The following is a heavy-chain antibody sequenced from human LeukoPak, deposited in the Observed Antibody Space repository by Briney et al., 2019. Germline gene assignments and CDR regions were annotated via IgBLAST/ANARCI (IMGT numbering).Heavy chain of an antibody. CDR2: IYYSGST. D-gene: IGHD3-22*01. CDR3: ARENDSSGLRY. J-gene: IGHJ4*02. V-gene: IGHV4-61*01. Sequence: PXETLSLTCTVSGGSVSSGSYYWSWIRQPPGKGLEWIGYIYYSGSTNYNPSLKSRVTISVDTSKNQFSLKLSSVTAADTAVYYCARENDSSGLRYWGQGTLVTVSS. CDR1: GGSVSSGSYY.